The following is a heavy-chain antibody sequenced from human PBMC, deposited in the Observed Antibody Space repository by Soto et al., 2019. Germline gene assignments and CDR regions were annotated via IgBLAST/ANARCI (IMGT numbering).Heavy chain of an antibody. Sequence: QVQLQESGPGLVKPSETLSLTCTVSGGSISSYYWSWTRQPPGKGLEWIGYIYYSGSTNYNPSLKSRVTISVDTSKNQFSLKLSSVTAADTAVYYCARAMDGGSWRWAFDIWGQGTMVTVSS. D-gene: IGHD2-15*01. CDR3: ARAMDGGSWRWAFDI. CDR2: IYYSGST. J-gene: IGHJ3*02. CDR1: GGSISSYY. V-gene: IGHV4-59*01.